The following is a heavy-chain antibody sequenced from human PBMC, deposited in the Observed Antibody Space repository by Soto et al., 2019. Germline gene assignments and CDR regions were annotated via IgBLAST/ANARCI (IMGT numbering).Heavy chain of an antibody. V-gene: IGHV3-53*02. D-gene: IGHD6-6*01. Sequence: EVQLVETGGGLIQPGGSLRLSCAASGFTVSSNYMSWVRQATGKGLEWVSVIYSGGSTYYADSVKGRFTISRDNSKNTLYLQMNSLRAEDTAVYYCAREVRSSSPYYGMDVWGQGTTVTVSS. CDR3: AREVRSSSPYYGMDV. J-gene: IGHJ6*02. CDR2: IYSGGST. CDR1: GFTVSSNY.